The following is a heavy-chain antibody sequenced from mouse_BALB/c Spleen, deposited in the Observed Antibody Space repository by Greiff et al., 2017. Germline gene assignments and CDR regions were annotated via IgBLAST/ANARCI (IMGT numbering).Heavy chain of an antibody. Sequence: EVQLVESGGGLVQPGGSLRLSCATSGFTFTDYYMSWVRQPPGKALEWLGFIRNKANGYTTEYSASVKGRFTISRDNSQSILYLQMNTLRAEDSATYYCARDNDGSSYGAMDYWGQGTSVTVSS. D-gene: IGHD1-1*01. J-gene: IGHJ4*01. CDR3: ARDNDGSSYGAMDY. CDR1: GFTFTDYY. CDR2: IRNKANGYTT. V-gene: IGHV7-3*02.